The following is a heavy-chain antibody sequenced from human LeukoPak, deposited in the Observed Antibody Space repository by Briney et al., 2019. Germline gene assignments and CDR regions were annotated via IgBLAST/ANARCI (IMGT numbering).Heavy chain of an antibody. CDR1: GGSISSGDYY. V-gene: IGHV4-30-4*01. J-gene: IGHJ4*02. CDR2: IYYSGST. CDR3: ARERGLRFLDRRCFDY. D-gene: IGHD3-3*01. Sequence: SETLSLTCTVSGGSISSGDYYWSWIRQPPGKGLEWIVYIYYSGSTYYNPSLKSRVTISVDTSKNQFSLKLSSVTAADTAVYYCARERGLRFLDRRCFDYWGQGTLVTVSS.